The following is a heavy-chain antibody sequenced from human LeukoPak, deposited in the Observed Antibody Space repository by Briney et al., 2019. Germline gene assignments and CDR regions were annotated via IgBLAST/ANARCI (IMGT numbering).Heavy chain of an antibody. J-gene: IGHJ4*02. D-gene: IGHD2-2*01. V-gene: IGHV1-69*05. CDR1: GGTFSSYA. Sequence: SVKVSCKASGGTFSSYAISWVRQAPGQGLEWMGGIIPIFGTANYAQKFQGRVTITTDESTSTAYMELSSLRSEDTAVYYCARDQRPYFSSTSCPFDYRGQGTLVTVSS. CDR2: IIPIFGTA. CDR3: ARDQRPYFSSTSCPFDY.